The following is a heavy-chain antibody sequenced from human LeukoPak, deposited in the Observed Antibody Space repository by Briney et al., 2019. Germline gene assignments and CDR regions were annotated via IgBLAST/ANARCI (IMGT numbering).Heavy chain of an antibody. D-gene: IGHD2-15*01. CDR3: ARKDGDI. CDR1: GASVSSYY. CDR2: IDASGST. Sequence: SETLSLTCTVSGASVSSYYWIWIRQPAGRGLEWISRIDASGSTNYNPSLKSRVTMSVDSSKNQFSLKVSSVTAADTAVYYCARKDGDIWGQGTMVTVSS. V-gene: IGHV4-4*07. J-gene: IGHJ3*02.